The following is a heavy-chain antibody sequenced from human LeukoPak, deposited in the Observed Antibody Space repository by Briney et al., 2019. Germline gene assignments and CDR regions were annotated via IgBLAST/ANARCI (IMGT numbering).Heavy chain of an antibody. CDR3: ARDSRVYWFDP. V-gene: IGHV4-34*01. CDR1: GGSFSGYY. CDR2: IYYSGST. D-gene: IGHD6-13*01. J-gene: IGHJ5*02. Sequence: SETLSLTCAVYGGSFSGYYWSWIRQPPGKGLEWIGSIYYSGSTYYNPSLKSRVTISVDTSKNQFSLKLSSVTAADTAVYYCARDSRVYWFDPWGQGTLVTVSS.